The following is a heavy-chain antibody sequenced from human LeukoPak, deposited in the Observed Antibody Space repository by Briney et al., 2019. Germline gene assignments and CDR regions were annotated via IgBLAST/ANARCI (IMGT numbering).Heavy chain of an antibody. D-gene: IGHD6-13*01. CDR2: INPNSGGT. J-gene: IGHJ6*02. CDR3: ARLSGIAAADDYYYYGMDV. Sequence: GASVKVSCKASGYTFTGYYMHWVRQAPGQGLEWMGWINPNSGGTNYAQKFQGRITMTRDTSISTAYMELSRLRSDDTAVYYCARLSGIAAADDYYYYGMDVWGQGTTVTVSS. CDR1: GYTFTGYY. V-gene: IGHV1-2*02.